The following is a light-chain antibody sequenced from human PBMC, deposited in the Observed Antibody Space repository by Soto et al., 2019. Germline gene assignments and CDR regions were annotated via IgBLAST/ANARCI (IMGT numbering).Light chain of an antibody. CDR3: ASWDGTLEGPV. J-gene: IGLJ3*02. CDR1: SSNFGSNP. V-gene: IGLV1-44*01. CDR2: NNN. Sequence: QSVLSQPPSGSETPGQTVSISCSGRSSNFGSNPANWYQQLPGTAPRLLIYNNNQRPSGVPDRFSGSKSGTSASLAITGLQSGDEAHYYCASWDGTLEGPVFGGGTQLTVL.